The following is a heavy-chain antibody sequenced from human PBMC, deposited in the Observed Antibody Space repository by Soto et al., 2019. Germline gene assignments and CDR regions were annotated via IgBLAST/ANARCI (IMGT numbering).Heavy chain of an antibody. Sequence: QVQLQESGSGLVKPSQTLVLTCTVSGDSISRDGSSWSWLRQPPGKGLEWIGYIYHSGATYYNPSLMSRVTTSVDKSKNQFSLSLASVTAADTAVYYCAREMSYYFDSWGHGTLVTVSS. V-gene: IGHV4-30-2*01. CDR3: AREMSYYFDS. CDR2: IYHSGAT. CDR1: GDSISRDGSS. J-gene: IGHJ4*01.